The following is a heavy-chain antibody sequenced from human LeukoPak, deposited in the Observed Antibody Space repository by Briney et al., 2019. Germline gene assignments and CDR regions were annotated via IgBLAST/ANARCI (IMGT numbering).Heavy chain of an antibody. V-gene: IGHV4-59*08. J-gene: IGHJ3*02. Sequence: PSETLSLTCTVSGGSISSYYWSWIRQPPGKGLEWIGYIYYSGSTNYNPSLKSRVTISVDTSKNQFSLKLSSVTAADTAVYYCARLTTVTTLPAFDIWGQGTMVTVSS. CDR2: IYYSGST. D-gene: IGHD4-17*01. CDR1: GGSISSYY. CDR3: ARLTTVTTLPAFDI.